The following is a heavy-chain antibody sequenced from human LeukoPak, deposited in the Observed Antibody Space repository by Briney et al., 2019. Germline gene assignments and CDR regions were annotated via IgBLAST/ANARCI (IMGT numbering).Heavy chain of an antibody. J-gene: IGHJ4*02. CDR2: IYSSGST. CDR1: GGSISSYY. D-gene: IGHD5/OR15-5a*01. Sequence: PSETLSLMCTVSGGSISSYYWSWIRHPPGKGVEGVGYIYSSGSTNYNRSLKSRFTISVDTSNNQFSLKLNSVTAADTAVYYCARHSSVYYDFDYWGQGTLVTVSS. V-gene: IGHV4-59*08. CDR3: ARHSSVYYDFDY.